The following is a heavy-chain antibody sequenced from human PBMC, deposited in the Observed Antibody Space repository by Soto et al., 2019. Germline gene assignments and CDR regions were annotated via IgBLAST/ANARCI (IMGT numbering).Heavy chain of an antibody. D-gene: IGHD3-16*01. CDR1: GFAFSGSA. V-gene: IGHV3-73*02. Sequence: EVQLVESGGGLVQPGGSLKLSCAASGFAFSGSAMYWVRQASGKGPEWVGRIRSKGHNYATEYAASVKGRFTISRDDSKNTAYLKMNSLQTEDTAVYYCTRDLFSYDYSGILWFDPWGHGTLVTVSS. CDR2: IRSKGHNYAT. J-gene: IGHJ5*02. CDR3: TRDLFSYDYSGILWFDP.